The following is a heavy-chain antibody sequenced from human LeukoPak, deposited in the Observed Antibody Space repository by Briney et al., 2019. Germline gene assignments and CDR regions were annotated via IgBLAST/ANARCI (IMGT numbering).Heavy chain of an antibody. V-gene: IGHV1-8*01. D-gene: IGHD6-19*01. Sequence: GASVKVSCKASGYTFTSYDINWVRQATGQGLEWMGWMNPNSGNTGYAQKFQGRVTMTRNTSISTAYMELSSLRSEDTAVYYCARGIAVAGTYGMDVWGQGTTVTVSS. CDR3: ARGIAVAGTYGMDV. CDR1: GYTFTSYD. CDR2: MNPNSGNT. J-gene: IGHJ6*02.